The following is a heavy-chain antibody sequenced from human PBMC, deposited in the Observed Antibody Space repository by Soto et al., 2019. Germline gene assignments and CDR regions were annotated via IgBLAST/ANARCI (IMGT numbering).Heavy chain of an antibody. Sequence: EVQLVESGGGLVQPGGSLRLSCTTSGLAFSTYWMAWVRQAPGKGLEWVGNTKPDETETDYADSVEGRFTISRDNAKSSLYLQMDSLRVEATAVYYCATIGDVTFHYWGQGTPVTVSS. D-gene: IGHD4-4*01. CDR1: GLAFSTYW. J-gene: IGHJ4*02. CDR2: TKPDETET. V-gene: IGHV3-7*02. CDR3: ATIGDVTFHY.